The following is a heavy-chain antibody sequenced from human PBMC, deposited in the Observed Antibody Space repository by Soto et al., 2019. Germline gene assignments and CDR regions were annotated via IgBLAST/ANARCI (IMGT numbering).Heavy chain of an antibody. V-gene: IGHV1-2*02. CDR1: GYTFTGHY. J-gene: IGHJ4*02. CDR3: GRGRSGQIVVFY. D-gene: IGHD1-26*01. CDR2: IGPESGAT. Sequence: ASVKVSCKASGYTFTGHYIHWVRQAPEQGPEWMGEIGPESGATRYAQRFRGRVTMTRDMSITTVYMELNNLSPDDTAVYYCGRGRSGQIVVFYWGQGTPVTVSS.